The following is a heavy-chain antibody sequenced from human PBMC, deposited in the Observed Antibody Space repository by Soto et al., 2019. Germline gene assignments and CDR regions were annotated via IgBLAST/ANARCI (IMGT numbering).Heavy chain of an antibody. CDR2: IRGTGPTS. Sequence: LQSGGGFVQPGVSLGLSCAASGFDSTEYALSWFRQAPGKGLEWVSGIRGTGPTSYYADSVKGRFSLSRDKSRNSVSLSLNTLRAAETAMYFCGSNTLTTWRYSVLEIWGQGNTVTVS. J-gene: IGHJ6*02. CDR3: GSNTLTTWRYSVLEI. CDR1: GFDSTEYA. D-gene: IGHD4-4*01. V-gene: IGHV3-23*01.